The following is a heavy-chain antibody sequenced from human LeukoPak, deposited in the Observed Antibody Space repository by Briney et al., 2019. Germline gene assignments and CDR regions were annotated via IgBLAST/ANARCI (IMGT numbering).Heavy chain of an antibody. Sequence: GSLRLSCAASGFTFSSYGMSWVRQAPGKGLEWVSAISGSGGSTYYADSVKGRFTISRDNGKKSLFLQMNSLRAEDTALYYCSKDTRDILTGYYNTAFDYWGQGTLVTVSS. CDR2: ISGSGGST. D-gene: IGHD3-9*01. CDR1: GFTFSSYG. CDR3: SKDTRDILTGYYNTAFDY. V-gene: IGHV3-23*01. J-gene: IGHJ4*02.